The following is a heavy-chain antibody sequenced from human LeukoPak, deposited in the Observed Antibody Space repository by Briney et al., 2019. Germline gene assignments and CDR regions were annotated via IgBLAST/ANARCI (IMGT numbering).Heavy chain of an antibody. V-gene: IGHV1-69*13. D-gene: IGHD3-22*01. CDR3: ARAPPPIYYDSSGYYYFDY. CDR1: GGTFSSYA. CDR2: IIPIFGTA. J-gene: IGHJ4*02. Sequence: SVKVSCKASGGTFSSYAVSWVRQAPGQGLEWMGGIIPIFGTANYAQKFQGRVTITADESTSTAYMELSSLKSEDTAVYYCARAPPPIYYDSSGYYYFDYWGQGTLVTVSS.